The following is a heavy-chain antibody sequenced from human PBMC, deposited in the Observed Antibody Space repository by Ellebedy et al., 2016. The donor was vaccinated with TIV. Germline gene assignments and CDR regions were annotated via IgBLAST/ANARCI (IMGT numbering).Heavy chain of an antibody. V-gene: IGHV3-48*02. Sequence: GESLKISCAASGFTFSSFSMNWVRQAPGKGLEWVSYISSDTGSKYYADSVKGRFTISRDNAKNSLYLQMNSLRHEDTALYYCARDGAAFCGGDCYTPFDYWGQGTLVTVSS. CDR3: ARDGAAFCGGDCYTPFDY. J-gene: IGHJ4*02. CDR1: GFTFSSFS. D-gene: IGHD2-21*02. CDR2: ISSDTGSK.